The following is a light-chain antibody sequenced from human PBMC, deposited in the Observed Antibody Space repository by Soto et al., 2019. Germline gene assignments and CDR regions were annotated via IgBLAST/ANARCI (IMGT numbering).Light chain of an antibody. CDR2: KGT. J-gene: IGLJ1*01. V-gene: IGLV2-23*01. Sequence: QSALSQPASVSGSPGHSITICCSGTSSDVGAYDSVSWYQQHPHKAPQVIIYKGTQRPSGVSNRFSGSTSGNAASLTISGLQADDEADYFCCSSAPESTYVFGTGTKVTVL. CDR3: CSSAPESTYV. CDR1: SSDVGAYDS.